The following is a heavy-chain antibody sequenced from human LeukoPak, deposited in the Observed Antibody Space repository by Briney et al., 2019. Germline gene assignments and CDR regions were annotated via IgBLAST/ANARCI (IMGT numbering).Heavy chain of an antibody. D-gene: IGHD6-13*01. J-gene: IGHJ3*02. CDR2: IIPILGIA. CDR1: GGTFSSYA. CDR3: ARVAAAGFNAFDI. Sequence: SVKVSCKASGGTFSSYAISWVRQAPGQGLEWMGRIIPILGIADYAQKFQGRVTITADKSTSTAYMELSSLRSEDTAVYYCARVAAAGFNAFDIWGQGTMVTVSS. V-gene: IGHV1-69*04.